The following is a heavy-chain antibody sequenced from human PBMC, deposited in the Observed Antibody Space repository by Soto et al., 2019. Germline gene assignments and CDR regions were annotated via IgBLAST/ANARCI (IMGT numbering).Heavy chain of an antibody. J-gene: IGHJ5*01. Sequence: GESLKISCQASGYTFSTYWISWVRQMPGKDLEWMGTIGPSDSHANYSYSFQGHVSMSVDKSIGTAYLKWSGLKASDSAMYYCARITRSRHCVTKHCYSVARFDTWGQGTLVTVSS. CDR1: GYTFSTYW. V-gene: IGHV5-10-1*01. D-gene: IGHD6-13*01. CDR3: ARITRSRHCVTKHCYSVARFDT. CDR2: IGPSDSHA.